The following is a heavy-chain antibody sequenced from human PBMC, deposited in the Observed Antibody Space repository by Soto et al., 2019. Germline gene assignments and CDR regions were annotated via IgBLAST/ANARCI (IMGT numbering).Heavy chain of an antibody. D-gene: IGHD6-19*01. CDR1: GGSISSSSYY. V-gene: IGHV4-39*01. J-gene: IGHJ4*02. CDR3: ASIAVAAKEDY. CDR2: IYYSGST. Sequence: QLQLQESGPGLVKPSETLSLTCTVSGGSISSSSYYWGWIRQPPGKGLEWIGSIYYSGSTYYNPSLKSRVTISVDTSKNQFSLKLSSVTAADTAVYYCASIAVAAKEDYWGQGTLVTVSS.